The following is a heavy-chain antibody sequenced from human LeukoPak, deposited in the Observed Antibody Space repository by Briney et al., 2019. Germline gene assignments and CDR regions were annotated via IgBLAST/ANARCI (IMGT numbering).Heavy chain of an antibody. CDR3: ARHHRFCKSSSCEITGVDF. D-gene: IGHD2-2*01. CDR1: GYSFTGFY. CDR2: INPNTGAT. J-gene: IGHJ4*02. V-gene: IGHV1-2*02. Sequence: GSVKVSCKASGYSFTGFYIHWVRQAPGQGLEWVGWINPNTGATKYSQKFQGRVTMTRDTSIRTVYMEMSRLRSDVTAVYFCARHHRFCKSSSCEITGVDFWGQGTLVAVSS.